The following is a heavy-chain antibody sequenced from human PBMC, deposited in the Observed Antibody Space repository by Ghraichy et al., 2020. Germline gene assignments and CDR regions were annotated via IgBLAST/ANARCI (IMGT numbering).Heavy chain of an antibody. V-gene: IGHV3-30*18. J-gene: IGHJ4*02. D-gene: IGHD1-1*01. CDR2: ISYDGSNK. Sequence: VGSLRLSCAASGFTFSSYGMHWVRQAPGKGLEWVAVISYDGSNKYYADSVKGRFTISRDNSKNTLYLQMNSLRAEDTAVYYCAKDGARRRGPLDYWGQGTLVTVSS. CDR3: AKDGARRRGPLDY. CDR1: GFTFSSYG.